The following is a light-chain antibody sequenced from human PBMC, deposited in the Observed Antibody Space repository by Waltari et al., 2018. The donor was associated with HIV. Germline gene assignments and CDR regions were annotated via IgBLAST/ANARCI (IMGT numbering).Light chain of an antibody. CDR2: SAS. V-gene: IGKV1-12*01. CDR3: QQASSFPHT. Sequence: DIQMTQSPSYVSASLGQTVTISCRANQSIGDLLAWYQQRPGGAPRLLFYSASRRENGVPVKFFAFGSETDFTLTITGLQSEDFATYYCQQASSFPHTFGGGTKV. J-gene: IGKJ4*01. CDR1: QSIGDL.